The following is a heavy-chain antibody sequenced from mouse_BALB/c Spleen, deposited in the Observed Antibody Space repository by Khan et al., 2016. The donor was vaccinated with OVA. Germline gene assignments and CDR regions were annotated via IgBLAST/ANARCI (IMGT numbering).Heavy chain of an antibody. CDR3: ARRGLRWDFDY. CDR2: INPSTGYT. Sequence: QVRLQQSGAELAKPGASVKMSCKASGYTFINYWILWVKQRPGQGLEWIGYINPSTGYTEYNQNFKDKATLTVEKSSSTAYMQLSSLTSEDSAVDYCARRGLRWDFDYWGQGTTLTVSS. D-gene: IGHD1-1*01. CDR1: GYTFINYW. J-gene: IGHJ2*01. V-gene: IGHV1-7*01.